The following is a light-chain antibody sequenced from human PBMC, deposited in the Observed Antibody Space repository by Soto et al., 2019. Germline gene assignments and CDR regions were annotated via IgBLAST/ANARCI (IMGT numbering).Light chain of an antibody. Sequence: DFHMIQSPSSLSASAGYRFNITCRAGQTVRSYLNWYQQKPVTVPKTLIHATSNLQSGVPSRFSGRGFGTDFTLTISSLQPEDFATYFCQQSFITPSFGQGTRLEIK. CDR2: ATS. CDR3: QQSFITPS. CDR1: QTVRSY. V-gene: IGKV1-39*01. J-gene: IGKJ5*01.